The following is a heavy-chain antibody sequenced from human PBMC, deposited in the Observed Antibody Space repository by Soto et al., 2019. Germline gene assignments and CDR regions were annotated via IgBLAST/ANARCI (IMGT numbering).Heavy chain of an antibody. CDR3: ARDLKNDSGDYIVLDAFDV. CDR2: ISDSGNT. Sequence: PSETLSLTCTVTGGSINGGNYYWSWIRQPPGKGLEWIGYISDSGNTFYTPSVASRLTVSLDTSQNYFTLELTSVTAADTAIYYCARDLKNDSGDYIVLDAFDVWGHGTMVTVSS. CDR1: GGSINGGNYY. V-gene: IGHV4-31*03. D-gene: IGHD4-17*01. J-gene: IGHJ3*01.